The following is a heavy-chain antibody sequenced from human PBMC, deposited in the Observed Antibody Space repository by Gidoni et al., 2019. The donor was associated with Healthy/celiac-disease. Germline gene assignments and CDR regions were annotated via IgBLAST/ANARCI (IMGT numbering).Heavy chain of an antibody. D-gene: IGHD3-10*01. CDR2: IYYSGST. V-gene: IGHV4-39*07. Sequence: QLQLQESGPGLVKLSETLSLTCTVPGGSISSSSYYWGWIRQPPGKGLEWIGSIYYSGSTYYNPSLKSRVTISVDTSKNQFSLKLSSVTAADTAVYYCARDGPRGGMDVWGQGTTVTVSS. CDR3: ARDGPRGGMDV. J-gene: IGHJ6*02. CDR1: GGSISSSSYY.